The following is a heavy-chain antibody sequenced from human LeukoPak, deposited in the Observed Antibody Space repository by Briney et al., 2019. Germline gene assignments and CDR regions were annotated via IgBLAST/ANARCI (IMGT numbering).Heavy chain of an antibody. V-gene: IGHV3-21*04. CDR1: GFTFSRYS. J-gene: IGHJ2*01. CDR2: ISSSSIYI. Sequence: GGSLRLSCAVSGFTFSRYSMNWVRQAPGKGLEWVSCISSSSIYIYYADSVKGRFTISRDNAKNSLYLQMNSLRAEDTAVYYCARVWAAAGTGWYFDLWGRGTLVTVSS. CDR3: ARVWAAAGTGWYFDL. D-gene: IGHD6-13*01.